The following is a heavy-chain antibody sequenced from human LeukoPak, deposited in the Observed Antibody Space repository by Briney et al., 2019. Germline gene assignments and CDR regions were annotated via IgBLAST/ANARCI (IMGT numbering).Heavy chain of an antibody. CDR3: AKEAGYSGYDLLGWFDY. V-gene: IGHV3-30*18. CDR1: GFTFSSYG. CDR2: ISYDGSNK. D-gene: IGHD5-12*01. Sequence: PGGSLRLSCAASGFTFSSYGMHWVRQAPGKGLEWVAVISYDGSNKYYADSVKGRFTISRDNSKNTLYLQMNSLRAEDTAVYYCAKEAGYSGYDLLGWFDYWGQGTLVTVSS. J-gene: IGHJ4*02.